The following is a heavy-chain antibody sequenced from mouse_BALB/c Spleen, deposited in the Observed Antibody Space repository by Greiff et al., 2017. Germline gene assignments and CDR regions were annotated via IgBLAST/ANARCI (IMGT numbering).Heavy chain of an antibody. CDR1: GYPFTSSW. CDR3: ARSLYAMDY. Sequence: QVQLQQPGSVLGRPGASVKLSAKAFGYPFTSSWMHWAKQRPGQGLEWIGEIHPNSGNTNYNEKFKGKATLTVDTSSSTAYVDLSSLTSEDSAVYYCARSLYAMDYWGQGTSVTVSS. CDR2: IHPNSGNT. V-gene: IGHV1S130*01. J-gene: IGHJ4*01.